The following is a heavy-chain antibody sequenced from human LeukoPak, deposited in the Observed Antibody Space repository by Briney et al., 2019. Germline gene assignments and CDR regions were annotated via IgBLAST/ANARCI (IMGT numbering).Heavy chain of an antibody. CDR3: ARTSHYDILTGYLVYYFDY. CDR2: INPNSGGT. CDR1: GYTFTCYY. V-gene: IGHV1-2*06. D-gene: IGHD3-9*01. J-gene: IGHJ4*02. Sequence: ASVKVSCKASGYTFTCYYMHWVRQAPGQGLGWMGRINPNSGGTNYAQKFQGRVTMTRDTPTSTAYMELSRLRSDDTAVYYCARTSHYDILTGYLVYYFDYWGQGTLVTVSS.